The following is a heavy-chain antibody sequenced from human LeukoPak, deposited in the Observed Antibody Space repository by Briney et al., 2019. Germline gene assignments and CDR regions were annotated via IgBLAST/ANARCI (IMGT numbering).Heavy chain of an antibody. D-gene: IGHD1-7*01. V-gene: IGHV6-1*01. J-gene: IGHJ3*01. CDR2: TYYRSRWSD. CDR3: AREVAGTCAFDV. Sequence: SQTLSLTCAISGESVFSNTAAWNWLRRSPSRGLEWLGRTYYRSRWSDDYAVSMRGRITMNPDTSKNQVSLQLNSVTPEDTAVYYCAREVAGTCAFDVWGQGTMVTVSS. CDR1: GESVFSNTAA.